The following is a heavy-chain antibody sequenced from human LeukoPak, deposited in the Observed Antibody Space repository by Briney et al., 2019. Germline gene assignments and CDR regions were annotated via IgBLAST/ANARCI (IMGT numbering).Heavy chain of an antibody. Sequence: KPGGSLRLSCAASGFTFSSYSMNWVRQAPGKVLEWVSSISSSSSYIYYADSVKGRFTISRDNAKNSLYLQMNSLRAEDTAVYYCARDAVVGTFDYWGQGTLVTVSS. J-gene: IGHJ4*02. CDR2: ISSSSSYI. D-gene: IGHD3-22*01. CDR1: GFTFSSYS. CDR3: ARDAVVGTFDY. V-gene: IGHV3-21*01.